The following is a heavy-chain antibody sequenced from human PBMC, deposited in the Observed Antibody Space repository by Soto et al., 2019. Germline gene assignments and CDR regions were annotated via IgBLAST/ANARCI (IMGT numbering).Heavy chain of an antibody. Sequence: GGSLRLSCAAFGFTFSSYWMSWVRQAPGKGLEWVANIKQDGSEKYYVDSVKGRFTISRDNAKNSLYLQMNSLRAEDTAVYYCARDVAVAGTFCYWGQGNVVTVSS. J-gene: IGHJ4*02. CDR2: IKQDGSEK. V-gene: IGHV3-7*05. CDR3: ARDVAVAGTFCY. CDR1: GFTFSSYW. D-gene: IGHD6-19*01.